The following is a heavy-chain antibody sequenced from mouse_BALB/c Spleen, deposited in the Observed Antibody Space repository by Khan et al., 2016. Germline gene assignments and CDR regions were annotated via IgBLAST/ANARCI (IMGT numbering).Heavy chain of an antibody. CDR2: INTHSGVP. CDR1: GYTFTTAG. Sequence: QFQLVQSGPELKKPGETVRISCKASGYTFTTAGMQWVQKMPGKGLKWIGWINTHSGVPKYAEDFKGRFAFSLETSASTAYLQISNLKNEDTATYFCASGSSYFDYWGQGTTLTVSS. V-gene: IGHV9-4*02. J-gene: IGHJ2*01. CDR3: ASGSSYFDY. D-gene: IGHD1-1*01.